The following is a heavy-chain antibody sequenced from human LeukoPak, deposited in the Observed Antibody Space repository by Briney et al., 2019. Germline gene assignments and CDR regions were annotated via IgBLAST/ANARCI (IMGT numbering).Heavy chain of an antibody. Sequence: HSGGSLRLSCAASGFTVSSKYMSWVRQAPGKGLEGVSVIYSGGNTYYADSVKGRFTISRDNSKNTVNLQMNSLRAEDTAVYYCASGIEVGPIYFDYWGQGTLVTVSS. CDR1: GFTVSSKY. D-gene: IGHD6-19*01. J-gene: IGHJ4*02. V-gene: IGHV3-66*01. CDR3: ASGIEVGPIYFDY. CDR2: IYSGGNT.